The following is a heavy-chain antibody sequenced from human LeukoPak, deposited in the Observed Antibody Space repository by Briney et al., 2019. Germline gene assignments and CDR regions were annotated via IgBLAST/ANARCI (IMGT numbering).Heavy chain of an antibody. CDR3: ARGGYSNHGGIDY. CDR1: GFTFSNYG. J-gene: IGHJ4*02. Sequence: GSLRLSCAASGFTFSNYGMHWVRQAPGKGLEWIGEINHSGNTNCVPSLKSRVTMSLDTSKNQFSLRLSSVTAADTAVYYCARGGYSNHGGIDYWGQGTPVTVSS. CDR2: INHSGNT. V-gene: IGHV4-34*01. D-gene: IGHD6-13*01.